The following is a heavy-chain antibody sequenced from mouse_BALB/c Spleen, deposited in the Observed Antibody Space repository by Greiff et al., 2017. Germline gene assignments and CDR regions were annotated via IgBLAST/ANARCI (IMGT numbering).Heavy chain of an antibody. V-gene: IGHV1S81*02. Sequence: QVQLQQPGAELVKPGASVKLSCKASGYTFTSYWMHWVKQRPGQGLEWIGEINPSNGRTNYNEKFKGKATLTADKSSSTAYMQLSSLTSDDSAVYFCARYDYDDGFAYWGQGTLVTVSA. CDR3: ARYDYDDGFAY. J-gene: IGHJ3*01. CDR2: INPSNGRT. D-gene: IGHD2-4*01. CDR1: GYTFTSYW.